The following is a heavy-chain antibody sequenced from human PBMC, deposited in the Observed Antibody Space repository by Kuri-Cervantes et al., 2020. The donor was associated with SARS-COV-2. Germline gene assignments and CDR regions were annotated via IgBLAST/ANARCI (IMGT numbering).Heavy chain of an antibody. V-gene: IGHV4-61*09. CDR1: GGSISSGSYY. CDR2: IYTSGST. CDR3: ARLGGYRPGYNWFDP. D-gene: IGHD5-18*01. J-gene: IGHJ5*02. Sequence: LRLSCTVSGGSISSGSYYWSWIRQPAGKGLEWIGHIYTSGSTNYNPSLKSRVTISVDTSSKQFSLHLGSVTAADTAVYYCARLGGYRPGYNWFDPWGQGTLVTVSS.